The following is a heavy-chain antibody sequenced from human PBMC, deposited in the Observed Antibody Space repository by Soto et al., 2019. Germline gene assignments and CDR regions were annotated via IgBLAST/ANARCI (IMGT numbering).Heavy chain of an antibody. V-gene: IGHV3-30-3*01. J-gene: IGHJ4*02. CDR3: ARAPSGSYPEFDY. CDR2: ITYDGSNQ. CDR1: GFIFGSYT. D-gene: IGHD1-26*01. Sequence: PGGSLRLSCAASGFIFGSYTMHWVRQAPGKRLEWVGVITYDGSNQYYADSVKGRFTISRDNSRNMLFLQMNSLRPDDTALYYCARAPSGSYPEFDYWGQGTLVTVSS.